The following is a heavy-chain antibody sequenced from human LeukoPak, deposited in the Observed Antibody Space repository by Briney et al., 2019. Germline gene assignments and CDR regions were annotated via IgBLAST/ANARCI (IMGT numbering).Heavy chain of an antibody. CDR2: ISSCSGTI. CDR1: GCPFSSYN. Sequence: GGSLRLSCAASGCPFSSYNMNWVRQAPGKGLEWVSYISSCSGTIYYADSVKGRFTISRDNAENYLYLQMNSLRAEDTAVYYCASWVDFWTPWGQGTLVTVSS. D-gene: IGHD3-3*01. CDR3: ASWVDFWTP. V-gene: IGHV3-48*01. J-gene: IGHJ5*02.